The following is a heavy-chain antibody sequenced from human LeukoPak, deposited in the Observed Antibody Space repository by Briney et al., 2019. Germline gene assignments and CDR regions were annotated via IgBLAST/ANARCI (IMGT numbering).Heavy chain of an antibody. Sequence: QTGGSLRLSCSASGFTFSSYAMHWVRQAPGKGLEYVSAISSNGGSTYYADSVTGRFTISRDNSKNTLYLQMSSLRAEDTAVYYCVKDGVLVGATGRGSDYWGQGTLVTVSS. CDR2: ISSNGGST. V-gene: IGHV3-64D*06. CDR3: VKDGVLVGATGRGSDY. CDR1: GFTFSSYA. D-gene: IGHD1-26*01. J-gene: IGHJ4*02.